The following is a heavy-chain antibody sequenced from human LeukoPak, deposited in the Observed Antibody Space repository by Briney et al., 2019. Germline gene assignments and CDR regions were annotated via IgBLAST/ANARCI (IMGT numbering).Heavy chain of an antibody. CDR2: ISAYNVNT. V-gene: IGHV1-18*01. Sequence: ASVKVSCKPSRYTFTRYGISRVRQAPGQGLEWMGWISAYNVNTNYAQKLQGRVTITTDTPTSTAYMELRSLRSDNTAVYYCARDLGSSATSTNWFDPWGQGTLVTVSS. CDR3: ARDLGSSATSTNWFDP. D-gene: IGHD6-6*01. J-gene: IGHJ5*02. CDR1: RYTFTRYG.